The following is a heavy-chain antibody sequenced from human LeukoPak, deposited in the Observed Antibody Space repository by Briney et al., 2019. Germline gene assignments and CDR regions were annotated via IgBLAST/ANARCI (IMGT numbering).Heavy chain of an antibody. CDR2: ISNSGST. Sequence: SETLSLTCSVSGVPIISHYWSWLRQPPGKGLEWIGYISNSGSTYYNPSLRSRVTISINTSKNQFSLKLTSVTAADSAVYYCVRDALEGYYSYYYMDVWGRGTTVTVSS. CDR1: GVPIISHY. D-gene: IGHD3-3*01. J-gene: IGHJ6*03. CDR3: VRDALEGYYSYYYMDV. V-gene: IGHV4-59*11.